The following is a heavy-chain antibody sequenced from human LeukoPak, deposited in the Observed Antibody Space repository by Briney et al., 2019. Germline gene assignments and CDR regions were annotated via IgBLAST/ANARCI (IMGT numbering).Heavy chain of an antibody. CDR2: INPSGGST. Sequence: ASVKVSCKASGGTFSSYAISWVRQAPGQGLEWMGIINPSGGSTSYAQKFQGRVTMTRDMSTSTVYMELSSLRSEDTAVYYCAREGYYDSSGYLNYWGQGTLVTVSS. J-gene: IGHJ4*02. V-gene: IGHV1-46*01. CDR1: GGTFSSYA. CDR3: AREGYYDSSGYLNY. D-gene: IGHD3-22*01.